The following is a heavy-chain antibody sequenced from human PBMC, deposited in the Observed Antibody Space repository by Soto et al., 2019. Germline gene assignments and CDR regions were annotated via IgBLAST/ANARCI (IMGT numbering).Heavy chain of an antibody. Sequence: QVQLQESGPGLVKPSGTLSLTCAVSSGSISSSNWWSWVRQPPGKGLEWIGEIYHSGSTNYNPSLKSRVTISVDKSKNQFSLKLSSVTAADTAVYYCASRAYDFWSGYPPRYYYYYYMDVWGKGTTVTVSS. CDR2: IYHSGST. J-gene: IGHJ6*03. V-gene: IGHV4-4*02. D-gene: IGHD3-3*01. CDR3: ASRAYDFWSGYPPRYYYYYYMDV. CDR1: SGSISSSNW.